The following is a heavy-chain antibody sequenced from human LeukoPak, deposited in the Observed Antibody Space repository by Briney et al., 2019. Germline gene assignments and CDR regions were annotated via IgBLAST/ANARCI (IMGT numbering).Heavy chain of an antibody. CDR1: GYTFTSYD. CDR3: ARVVRGYDFWSGYSTDGFDL. CDR2: MNPNSGNT. J-gene: IGHJ5*02. Sequence: GASVKVSCKASGYTFTSYDINWVRQATGQGLEWMGWMNPNSGNTGYAQKFQGRVTMTRNTSISTAYMELSSLRSEDTAVYYCARVVRGYDFWSGYSTDGFDLWGQGPLDTVSS. V-gene: IGHV1-8*01. D-gene: IGHD3-3*01.